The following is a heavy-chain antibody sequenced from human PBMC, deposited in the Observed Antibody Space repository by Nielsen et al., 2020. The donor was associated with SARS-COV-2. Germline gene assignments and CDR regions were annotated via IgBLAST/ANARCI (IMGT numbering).Heavy chain of an antibody. J-gene: IGHJ6*03. Sequence: GGSLRLSCKGSGYSFTIYWIGWVRQMPGKGLEWMGIIWPGDSDTKYSPSFQGQVTISADKSISTAYLQWSSLKASDTAMYYCARSLAAPRSDYMDVWGKGTTVTVSS. CDR1: GYSFTIYW. CDR3: ARSLAAPRSDYMDV. D-gene: IGHD6-6*01. CDR2: IWPGDSDT. V-gene: IGHV5-51*01.